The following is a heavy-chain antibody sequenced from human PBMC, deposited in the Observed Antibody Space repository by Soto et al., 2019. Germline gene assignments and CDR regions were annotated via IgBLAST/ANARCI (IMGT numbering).Heavy chain of an antibody. V-gene: IGHV4-39*01. D-gene: IGHD2-21*01. Sequence: QLQLLESGPGLVKASETLSPTCSVSGGSISTSRSYWAWIRQPPGQGLEWLANIFYSGRTFYTPSLASRVSVSVDTSKKEFSLKLRSVTAADTAVYYCARQPTTGDTDLWFDPWGQGTLVTVSS. J-gene: IGHJ5*02. CDR3: ARQPTTGDTDLWFDP. CDR1: GGSISTSRSY. CDR2: IFYSGRT.